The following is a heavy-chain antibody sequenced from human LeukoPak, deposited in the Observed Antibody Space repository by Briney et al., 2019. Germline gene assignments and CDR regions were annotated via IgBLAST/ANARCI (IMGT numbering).Heavy chain of an antibody. Sequence: SETLSLTCVVSGASVTTSHWNWIRQVPGKGLEWIGCLSYTGKTDYNPSLTSRVTISLDASKNQVFLKLTSLTAADTAVYYCSEGYFEPFDHWGQGVLATVSS. D-gene: IGHD2/OR15-2a*01. V-gene: IGHV4-59*02. CDR2: LSYTGKT. J-gene: IGHJ4*02. CDR3: SEGYFEPFDH. CDR1: GASVTTSH.